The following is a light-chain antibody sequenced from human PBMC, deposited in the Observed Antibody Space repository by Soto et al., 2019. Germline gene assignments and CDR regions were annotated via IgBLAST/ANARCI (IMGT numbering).Light chain of an antibody. J-gene: IGKJ1*01. CDR3: LQNYYSFRT. CDR2: GAS. Sequence: AIQWTQSPSSLSASVGDRVTITCRASQGIAKDLGWYQQKPGKAPRLLIFGASFLQSGVPSRFSGSGSGTDFTLIINGLQPEDFATYYCLQNYYSFRTFGQGTKVAIK. CDR1: QGIAKD. V-gene: IGKV1-6*01.